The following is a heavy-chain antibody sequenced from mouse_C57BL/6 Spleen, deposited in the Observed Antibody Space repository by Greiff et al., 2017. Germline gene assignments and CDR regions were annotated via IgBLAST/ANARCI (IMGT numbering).Heavy chain of an antibody. D-gene: IGHD3-1*01. Sequence: EVKLLESGAELVKPGASVKLSCTASGFNIKDYYMHWVKQRTEQGLEWIGRIDPEDGETKYAPKFQGKATITADTSSNTAYLQLSSLTSEDTAVYYCARSGQYYFDYWGQGTTLTVSS. J-gene: IGHJ2*01. CDR2: IDPEDGET. CDR3: ARSGQYYFDY. V-gene: IGHV14-2*01. CDR1: GFNIKDYY.